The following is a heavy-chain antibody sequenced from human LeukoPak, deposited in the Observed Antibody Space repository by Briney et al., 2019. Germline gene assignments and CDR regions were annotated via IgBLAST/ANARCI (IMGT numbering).Heavy chain of an antibody. CDR1: GFIFNNYI. CDR2: ITGSGSFV. CDR3: ARGSGSSGWPYLCDY. D-gene: IGHD6-25*01. V-gene: IGHV3-21*01. Sequence: PGGSLRLSCAVSGFIFNNYIMNWVRQAPGKGLEWVSSITGSGSFVYYADSVKGRFTISRDNAKNSLFLQMNSLRAEDTAVYYCARGSGSSGWPYLCDYWGQGTLVTVSS. J-gene: IGHJ4*02.